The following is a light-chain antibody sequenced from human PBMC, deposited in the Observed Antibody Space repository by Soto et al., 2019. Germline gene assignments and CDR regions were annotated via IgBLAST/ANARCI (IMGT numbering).Light chain of an antibody. CDR2: AAS. J-gene: IGKJ2*02. CDR3: RLGT. Sequence: DIQLTQSPSFLSASVGDRVTITCRASQGISSYLAWYQQKPGKAPKLLIYAASTLQSGVLSRFSGSGSGTEFTLTISSLQPEDFATYYCRLGTFGQGTKLEIK. CDR1: QGISSY. V-gene: IGKV1-9*01.